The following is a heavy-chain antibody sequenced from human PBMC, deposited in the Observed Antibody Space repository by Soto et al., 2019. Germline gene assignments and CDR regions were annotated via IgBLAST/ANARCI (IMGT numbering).Heavy chain of an antibody. J-gene: IGHJ4*02. D-gene: IGHD1-1*01. CDR3: ARTLPNRQLFDS. Sequence: SESLSLTCTVSGGFIWGWIRQSPDKGLEWIGYIYNSGRYNYNPSLESRLTISIDTSKNQFSLRLASVTAADTAVYYCARTLPNRQLFDSWSQGTLVTVSS. CDR2: IYNSGRY. V-gene: IGHV4-59*01. CDR1: GGFI.